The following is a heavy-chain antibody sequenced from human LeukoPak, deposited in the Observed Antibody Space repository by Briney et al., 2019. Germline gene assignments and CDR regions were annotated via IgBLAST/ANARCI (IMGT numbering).Heavy chain of an antibody. D-gene: IGHD5-12*01. Sequence: GGSLRLSCAASGFTFSSYGMHWVRQAPGKGLEWVAVISYDGSNKYYADSVKGRFTISRDNSKNTLYLQMNSLRAEDTAVYYCGKDPVSGSYHFNLFDPWGQGTLVTVSS. V-gene: IGHV3-30*18. J-gene: IGHJ5*02. CDR3: GKDPVSGSYHFNLFDP. CDR1: GFTFSSYG. CDR2: ISYDGSNK.